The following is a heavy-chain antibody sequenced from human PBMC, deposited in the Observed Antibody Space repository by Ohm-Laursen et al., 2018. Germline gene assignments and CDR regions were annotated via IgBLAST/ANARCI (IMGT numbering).Heavy chain of an antibody. V-gene: IGHV1-8*01. Sequence: ASVKVSCKASGYTFTSYDINWVRQATGQGLEWMGWMNPNSGNTGYAQKFQGRVTMTRNTSISTAYMELSSLGSEDTAVYYCARDCSSTSCYGQYYGMDVWGQGTTVTVSS. D-gene: IGHD2-2*01. J-gene: IGHJ6*02. CDR3: ARDCSSTSCYGQYYGMDV. CDR2: MNPNSGNT. CDR1: GYTFTSYD.